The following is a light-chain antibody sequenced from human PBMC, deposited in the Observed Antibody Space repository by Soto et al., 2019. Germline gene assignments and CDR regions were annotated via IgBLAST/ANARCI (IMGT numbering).Light chain of an antibody. CDR3: QQRYNLPRT. Sequence: DIVLTQSPATLSLSPGERATLSCRASEDVSRSLAWYQQKPGQSPRLLIYDVSNRATGIPSRFSGSGSGADFTLTISSLEPDDFAVYYCQQRYNLPRTFGQGTKVEI. CDR2: DVS. V-gene: IGKV3-11*01. CDR1: EDVSRS. J-gene: IGKJ1*01.